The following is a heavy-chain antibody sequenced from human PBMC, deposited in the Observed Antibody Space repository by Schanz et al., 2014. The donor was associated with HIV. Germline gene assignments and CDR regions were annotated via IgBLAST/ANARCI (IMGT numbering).Heavy chain of an antibody. Sequence: QVHLXESGGGVVQPGRSQRLSCVTSGFTFNAYGMHWLRQAPGKGLEWVAGLWFDGSNKQYGDSVKGRFTISSDSSKKTVYLEMDSLRADDTAVYYCARDLTATVRGTFDYWGQGTLXTVSS. V-gene: IGHV3-33*01. CDR1: GFTFNAYG. CDR2: LWFDGSNK. D-gene: IGHD6-13*01. CDR3: ARDLTATVRGTFDY. J-gene: IGHJ4*02.